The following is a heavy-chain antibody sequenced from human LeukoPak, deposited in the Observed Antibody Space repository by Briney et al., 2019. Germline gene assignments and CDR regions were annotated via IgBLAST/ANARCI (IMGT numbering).Heavy chain of an antibody. CDR2: IYYSGST. Sequence: PSQTLSLTCTVSGGSISSGGYYWSWIRQHPGKGLEWIGYIYYSGSTYYNPSLKSRVTISVDTSKNQFSLKLSSVTAADTAVYYCAREISSGIAVAFDPWGQGTLVTVSS. CDR1: GGSISSGGYY. J-gene: IGHJ5*02. D-gene: IGHD6-19*01. CDR3: AREISSGIAVAFDP. V-gene: IGHV4-31*03.